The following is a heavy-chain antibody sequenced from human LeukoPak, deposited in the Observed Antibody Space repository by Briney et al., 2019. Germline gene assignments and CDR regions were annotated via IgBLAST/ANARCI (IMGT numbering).Heavy chain of an antibody. V-gene: IGHV1-2*04. CDR2: INPNSGGT. CDR1: GYTFTGYY. J-gene: IGHJ5*02. Sequence: GASVKVSCKASGYTFTGYYMHWVRQAPGQGLEWMGWINPNSGGTNYAQKFQGWVTMTRDTSISTAYMELSRLRSDDTAVYYCAREFGGGYDYGWFDPWGQGTLVTVSS. D-gene: IGHD5-12*01. CDR3: AREFGGGYDYGWFDP.